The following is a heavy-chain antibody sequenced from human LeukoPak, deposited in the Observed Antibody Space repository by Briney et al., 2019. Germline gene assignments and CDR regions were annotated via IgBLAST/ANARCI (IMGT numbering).Heavy chain of an antibody. D-gene: IGHD3-22*01. V-gene: IGHV3-23*01. CDR1: GFTFSSYA. CDR3: AKWSSGYYYPFGYFQH. CDR2: ISGSGGST. Sequence: GGSLRLSCAASGFTFSSYAMSWVRKAPGKGLEWVSAISGSGGSTYYADSVKGRFTISRDNSENTLYLQMNSLRAEDTDVYYCAKWSSGYYYPFGYFQHWGQGTLVTVSS. J-gene: IGHJ1*01.